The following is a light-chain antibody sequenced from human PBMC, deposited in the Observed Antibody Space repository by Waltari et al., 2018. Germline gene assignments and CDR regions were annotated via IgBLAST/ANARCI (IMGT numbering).Light chain of an antibody. Sequence: DSKMTLSPSSLSASVGDRVTITCRASQSINRYLNWYQQKPGKAPKLLIYATSNLQSGVPLRFSGSGSGTDYILTISSLQPEDFATYYCQQTSNTLFTFGPGTKVDIK. CDR1: QSINRY. CDR3: QQTSNTLFT. CDR2: ATS. V-gene: IGKV1-39*01. J-gene: IGKJ3*01.